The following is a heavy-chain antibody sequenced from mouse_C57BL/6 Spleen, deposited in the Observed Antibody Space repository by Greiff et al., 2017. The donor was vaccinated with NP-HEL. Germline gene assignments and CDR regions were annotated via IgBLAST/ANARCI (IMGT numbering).Heavy chain of an antibody. D-gene: IGHD2-1*01. Sequence: VQLQQSGAELVKPGASVKLSCKASGYAFSSYWMNWVKQRPGKGLEWIGQIYPGDGDTNYNGKFKGKATLTADKSSSTAYMQRSSLTSEDSAVYFCERIGGNYAYFDDWGQGTTLTVSS. CDR3: ERIGGNYAYFDD. CDR1: GYAFSSYW. CDR2: IYPGDGDT. J-gene: IGHJ2*01. V-gene: IGHV1-80*01.